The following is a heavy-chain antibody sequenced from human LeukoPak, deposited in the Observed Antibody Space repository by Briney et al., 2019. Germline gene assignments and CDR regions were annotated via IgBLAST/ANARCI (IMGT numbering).Heavy chain of an antibody. CDR2: ISSSSSTI. Sequence: GGSLRLSCAASGFTFSSYSMTWVRQAPGKGREWVSYISSSSSTIYYADSVKGRFTISRDNAKNSLYLQMSSLRAEDTAVYYCASSPYGAGEDYWGQGTLVTVSS. CDR3: ASSPYGAGEDY. J-gene: IGHJ4*02. V-gene: IGHV3-48*01. CDR1: GFTFSSYS. D-gene: IGHD4-17*01.